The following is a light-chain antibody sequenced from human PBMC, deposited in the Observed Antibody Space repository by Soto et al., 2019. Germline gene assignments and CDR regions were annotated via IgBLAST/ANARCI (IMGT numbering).Light chain of an antibody. V-gene: IGLV1-40*01. CDR3: HSYDSSLSGSVV. CDR2: GNS. Sequence: QSVLTQPPSVSGAPGQRVTISCTGSSSNIGAGYAVHWYQQLPGTAPKLLIYGNSIRPSGVPDRFSGSKSGTSASLAITGLQAEDEADYYCHSYDSSLSGSVVFGGGTQLTVL. CDR1: SSNIGAGYA. J-gene: IGLJ2*01.